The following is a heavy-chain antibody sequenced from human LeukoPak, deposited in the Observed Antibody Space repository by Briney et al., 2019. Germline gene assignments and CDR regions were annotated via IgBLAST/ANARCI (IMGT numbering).Heavy chain of an antibody. Sequence: GGSLRLSCAASGFTFSDSAMHWVRQASGKGLEWVGRIRNKGDSYSTAYAASVKGRFTISRDDSKNTAYLQMNSLKSEDTAVYYCTRWFGEALFDYWGQGTLVTVSS. J-gene: IGHJ4*02. CDR2: IRNKGDSYST. D-gene: IGHD3-10*01. V-gene: IGHV3-73*01. CDR1: GFTFSDSA. CDR3: TRWFGEALFDY.